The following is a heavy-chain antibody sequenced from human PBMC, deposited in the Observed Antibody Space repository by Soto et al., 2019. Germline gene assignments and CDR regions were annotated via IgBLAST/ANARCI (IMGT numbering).Heavy chain of an antibody. V-gene: IGHV1-3*01. CDR1: GYTFTSYA. CDR2: INAGNGNT. J-gene: IGHJ4*02. D-gene: IGHD3-22*01. CDR3: ARDSPPYTYYYDSSGLAPFDY. Sequence: AASVKVSCKASGYTFTSYAMHWVRQAPGQRLEWMGWINAGNGNTKYSQKFQGRVTITRDTSASTAYMELSSLRSEDTAVYYCARDSPPYTYYYDSSGLAPFDYWGQGTLVTVSS.